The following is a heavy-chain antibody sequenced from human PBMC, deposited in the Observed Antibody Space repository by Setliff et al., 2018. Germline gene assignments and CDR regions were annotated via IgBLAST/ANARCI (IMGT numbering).Heavy chain of an antibody. V-gene: IGHV1-8*02. CDR1: GYTFTSYE. Sequence: ASVKVSCKTSGYTFTSYEINWVRQSTGQGPEWMGRMNPNSGATRYAQKFQGRVTMTRNTSISTAYMELSSLRSEDTAVYYCARGAPGRYCSGGSCSYFDYWGQGILVTAPQ. D-gene: IGHD2-15*01. CDR2: MNPNSGAT. CDR3: ARGAPGRYCSGGSCSYFDY. J-gene: IGHJ4*02.